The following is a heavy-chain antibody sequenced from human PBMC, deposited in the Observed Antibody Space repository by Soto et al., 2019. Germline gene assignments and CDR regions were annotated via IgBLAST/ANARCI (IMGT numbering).Heavy chain of an antibody. CDR2: INHSGST. D-gene: IGHD2-15*01. Sequence: PSETLSLTCAVYGGSFSGYYWSWIRQPPGKGLEWIGEINHSGSTNYNPSLKSRVTISVDTPKNQFSLKLSSVTAADTAVYYCARGPLGRGVVVAATTQVLAYCGKGTLVPVDS. J-gene: IGHJ4*02. CDR3: ARGPLGRGVVVAATTQVLAY. V-gene: IGHV4-34*01. CDR1: GGSFSGYY.